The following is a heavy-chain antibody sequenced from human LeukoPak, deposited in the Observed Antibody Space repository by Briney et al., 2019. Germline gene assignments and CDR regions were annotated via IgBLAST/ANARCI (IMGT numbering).Heavy chain of an antibody. J-gene: IGHJ6*03. CDR2: IYHSGST. D-gene: IGHD6-13*01. CDR1: GGSISSGYY. V-gene: IGHV4-38-2*02. CDR3: ARRPSSSWYFRGYYMDV. Sequence: SETLSLTCSVSGGSISSGYYWGWIRQPPGKGLEWIGSIYHSGSTYYNPSLKSRVTISVDTSKNQFSLKLSSVTAADTAVYYCARRPSSSWYFRGYYMDVWGKGTTVTISS.